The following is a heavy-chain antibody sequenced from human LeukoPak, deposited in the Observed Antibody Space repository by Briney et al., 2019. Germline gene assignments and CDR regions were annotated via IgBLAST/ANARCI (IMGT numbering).Heavy chain of an antibody. V-gene: IGHV3-74*01. J-gene: IGHJ4*02. CDR3: ARNFYYGHDY. D-gene: IGHD3-10*01. Sequence: GGSLRLSCAASGFIFSDYNMHWVRQAPGKGLVWVSHINTDGSTAAFADSVKGRFTISRDNAKNTLDLQMSNLRAEDTAVYFCARNFYYGHDYWGQGTLVTVSS. CDR1: GFIFSDYN. CDR2: INTDGSTA.